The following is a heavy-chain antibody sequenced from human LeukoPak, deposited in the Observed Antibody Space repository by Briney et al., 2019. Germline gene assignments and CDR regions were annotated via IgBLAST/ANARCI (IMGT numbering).Heavy chain of an antibody. J-gene: IGHJ4*02. V-gene: IGHV3-23*01. Sequence: GGSLRLSCAASGFTISSQAMSWVRQAPGKGLECVSTIGISDVDRHYADSVKGRFSISRDNSKNTLYLQMNSLRAEDTAVYYSARDAPGAGGFDYWGQGPLVTVSS. CDR2: IGISDVDR. CDR3: ARDAPGAGGFDY. D-gene: IGHD1-14*01. CDR1: GFTISSQA.